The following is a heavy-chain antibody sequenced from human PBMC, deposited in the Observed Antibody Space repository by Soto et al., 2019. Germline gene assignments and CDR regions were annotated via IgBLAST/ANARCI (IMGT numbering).Heavy chain of an antibody. CDR1: GFTFSSYT. V-gene: IGHV3-23*01. CDR2: ISDSGGST. J-gene: IGHJ6*03. CDR3: AKGLGDYYYMDV. Sequence: GGSLRLSCAAPGFTFSSYTMSWVRQAPGKGLEWVSAISDSGGSTYYADSVKGRFTISRDNSKHTLFLQVNSLRAEDTAVYYCAKGLGDYYYMDVWGKGTTVTVSS.